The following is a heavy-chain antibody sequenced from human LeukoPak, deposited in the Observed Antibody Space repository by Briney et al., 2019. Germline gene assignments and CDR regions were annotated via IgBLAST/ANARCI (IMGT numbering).Heavy chain of an antibody. V-gene: IGHV3-23*01. CDR1: GFTLSSYA. J-gene: IGHJ4*02. CDR2: ISNSGGST. CDR3: ARARYCSSTSCYIDY. D-gene: IGHD2-2*02. Sequence: GGSLRLSCASSGFTLSSYAMTWVRQAPGKGLDWVSGISNSGGSTYYADSVKGRFTISRDNSKNTLYLKMKSMTAEETAVYYCARARYCSSTSCYIDYWGKGTLVTVS.